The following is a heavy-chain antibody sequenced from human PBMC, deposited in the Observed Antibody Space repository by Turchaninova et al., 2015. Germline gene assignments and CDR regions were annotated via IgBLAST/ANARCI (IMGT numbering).Heavy chain of an antibody. Sequence: EVQLVESVGGLVQPGFSVGFCGLSVGITVSRNYMSGVRQAPGKGLEWVSVIYSGGSTYYADSVKGRFTISRDNSKNTLYLQMNSLRAEDTAVYYCASGRTGIAVTGIYYYGMDVWGQGTTVTVSS. CDR3: ASGRTGIAVTGIYYYGMDV. CDR2: IYSGGST. D-gene: IGHD6-19*01. V-gene: IGHV3-66*01. CDR1: GITVSRNY. J-gene: IGHJ6*02.